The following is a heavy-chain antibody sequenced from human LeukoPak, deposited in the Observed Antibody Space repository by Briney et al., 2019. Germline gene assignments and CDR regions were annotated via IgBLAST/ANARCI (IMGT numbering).Heavy chain of an antibody. D-gene: IGHD2-15*01. CDR2: ISYSGST. Sequence: SETLSLTCTVSGGSISSYYWWSWIRQPPGKGLEWIGHISYSGSTNYNPSLKSRVTISLDTSKNQFSLKLTSVTAADTAVYYCAKDGTRGHCSSDSCYFGFDPWGQGTLVTVSS. CDR3: AKDGTRGHCSSDSCYFGFDP. V-gene: IGHV4-59*01. J-gene: IGHJ5*02. CDR1: GGSISSYY.